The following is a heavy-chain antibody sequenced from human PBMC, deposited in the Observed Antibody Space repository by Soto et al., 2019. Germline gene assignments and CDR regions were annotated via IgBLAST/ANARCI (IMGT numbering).Heavy chain of an antibody. V-gene: IGHV4-31*03. J-gene: IGHJ4*02. D-gene: IGHD2-15*01. Sequence: QVQLQESGPGLVKPSQTLSLTCTVSGGSISSGGYYWSWIRQHPGKGLEWIGYIYYSGSTYYNPSLKSRVTIALDTSKNQFSLKLSSVTAADTAVYYCARDRYCSGGSCVGGLDYWGQGTLVTVSS. CDR3: ARDRYCSGGSCVGGLDY. CDR1: GGSISSGGYY. CDR2: IYYSGST.